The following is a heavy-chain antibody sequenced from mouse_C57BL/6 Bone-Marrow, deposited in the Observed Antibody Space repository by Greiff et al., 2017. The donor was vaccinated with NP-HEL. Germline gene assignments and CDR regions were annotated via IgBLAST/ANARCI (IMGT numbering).Heavy chain of an antibody. V-gene: IGHV1-69*01. J-gene: IGHJ2*01. CDR3: ARCGYSFDY. CDR2: IDPSDSYT. CDR1: GYTFTSYW. Sequence: QVQLQQPGAELVMPGASVKLSCKASGYTFTSYWMHWVKQRPGQGLEWIGEIDPSDSYTNYNQKFKGKSTLTVDKSSSTAYMQRSSLTSEDSAVYYCARCGYSFDYWGQGTTLTVSS.